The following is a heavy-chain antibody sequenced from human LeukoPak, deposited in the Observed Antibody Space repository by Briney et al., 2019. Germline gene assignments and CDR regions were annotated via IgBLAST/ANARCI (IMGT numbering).Heavy chain of an antibody. CDR2: INPNSGGT. CDR1: GYTFTGYY. CDR3: ARDWTCSSTSCYHWFDP. Sequence: AASVKVSCKASGYTFTGYYMHWVRQAPGQGLEWMGWINPNSGGTNYAQKFQGRVTMTRDTSISTAYMELSRLRSDDTAVYYCARDWTCSSTSCYHWFDPWGQGTLVTVSS. D-gene: IGHD2-2*01. J-gene: IGHJ5*02. V-gene: IGHV1-2*02.